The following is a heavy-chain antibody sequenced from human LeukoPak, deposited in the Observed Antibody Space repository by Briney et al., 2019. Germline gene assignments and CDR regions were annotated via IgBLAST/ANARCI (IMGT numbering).Heavy chain of an antibody. V-gene: IGHV1-69*05. CDR2: LIPIFGTA. CDR1: GGSFSSYA. Sequence: SVKVSCKASGGSFSSYAISWVRQAPGRGVEWMGGLIPIFGTANYAQKCQGRVTITTDESTSTAYIELSRLRSEDTAVDYCARVCRSTSCDRLDPWGQGTLVTVCS. J-gene: IGHJ5*02. CDR3: ARVCRSTSCDRLDP. D-gene: IGHD2-2*01.